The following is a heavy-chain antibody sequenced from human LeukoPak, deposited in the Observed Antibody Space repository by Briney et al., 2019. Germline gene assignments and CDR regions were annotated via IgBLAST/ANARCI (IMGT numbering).Heavy chain of an antibody. CDR3: ILLRGTYLDS. V-gene: IGHV3-15*01. D-gene: IGHD3-22*01. J-gene: IGHJ4*02. CDR1: GFTFSNAW. Sequence: GGSLRLSCAASGFTFSNAWMNWVRQAPGTGLEWVGRIYSKTDGGTTDYAAPVKGRFTISRDDSKNTLYLQMNSLKTEDTAVYYCILLRGTYLDSWGQGALVTVSS. CDR2: IYSKTDGGTT.